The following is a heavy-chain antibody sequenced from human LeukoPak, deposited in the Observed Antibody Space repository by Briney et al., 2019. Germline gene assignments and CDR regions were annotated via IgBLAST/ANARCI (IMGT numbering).Heavy chain of an antibody. V-gene: IGHV4-4*07. CDR1: GPSITGHY. D-gene: IGHD3-22*01. CDR2: IYIGGST. Sequence: AETLSLTCTVSGPSITGHYWSWIRQPAGKGREWLGRIYIGGSTNYNPSPKSRVTVSLDTSKNQFSLKLSSVTAADTAMYFCARDYDSSGYSYFFNYWGQGTLVTVSS. J-gene: IGHJ4*02. CDR3: ARDYDSSGYSYFFNY.